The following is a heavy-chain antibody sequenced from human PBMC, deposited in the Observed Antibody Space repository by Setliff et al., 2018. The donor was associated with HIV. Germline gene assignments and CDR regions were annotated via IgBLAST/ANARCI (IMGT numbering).Heavy chain of an antibody. J-gene: IGHJ6*02. Sequence: ASVKVSCKASGYTFINYAMSWVRQAPGQGLEWVGRINVYNGHTTYAQKFQGRVTMPRNTSISTAYMELSSLRSEDTAVYYCASSWSRIRYYGMDVWGQGTTVTVSS. CDR2: INVYNGHT. CDR1: GYTFINYA. D-gene: IGHD6-13*01. V-gene: IGHV1-8*02. CDR3: ASSWSRIRYYGMDV.